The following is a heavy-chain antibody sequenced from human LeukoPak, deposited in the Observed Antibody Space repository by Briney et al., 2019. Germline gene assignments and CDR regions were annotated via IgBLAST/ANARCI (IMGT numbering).Heavy chain of an antibody. Sequence: GGSLRLSCAASGFTFSSYAMSWVRQAPGKGLEWVSAISGSGGSAYYADSVKGRFTISRDNSKNTLYLQMNSLRAEDTAVYYCAKGVVVIIDAFDIWGQGTMVTVSS. CDR2: ISGSGGSA. CDR3: AKGVVVIIDAFDI. J-gene: IGHJ3*02. CDR1: GFTFSSYA. D-gene: IGHD2-15*01. V-gene: IGHV3-23*01.